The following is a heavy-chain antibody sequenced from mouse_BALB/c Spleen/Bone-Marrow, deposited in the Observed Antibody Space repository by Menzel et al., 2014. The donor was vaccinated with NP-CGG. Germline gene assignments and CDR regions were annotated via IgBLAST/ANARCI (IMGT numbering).Heavy chain of an antibody. V-gene: IGHV5-12-1*01. J-gene: IGHJ4*01. CDR1: GFAFSSYD. Sequence: EVQVVESGGGLVKPGGSLKLSCAASGFAFSSYDMSWVRQTPEKRLEWVAYISSGGGRTYYPDTVKGRFTISRDNAKNTLYLQMSSLNSEDTAMYYCARHGRGNYDYAMDYWGQRTSGTGSS. CDR2: ISSGGGRT. D-gene: IGHD2-1*01. CDR3: ARHGRGNYDYAMDY.